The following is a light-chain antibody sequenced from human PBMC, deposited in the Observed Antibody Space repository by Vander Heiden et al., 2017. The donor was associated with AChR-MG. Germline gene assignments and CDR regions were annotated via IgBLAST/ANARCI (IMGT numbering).Light chain of an antibody. CDR1: SSTVGGYDY. J-gene: IGLJ2*01. V-gene: IGLV2-14*01. CDR3: SSYTSSSTYVV. CDR2: AVS. Sequence: QSARTQPASVTRSPGQSITISCTGTSSTVGGYDYVSWYQQHPGKAPKFIIYAVSNRLSGVTNRFSGSKSGNTASLTISGLQAEDEADYYCSSYTSSSTYVVFGGGTKLTVL.